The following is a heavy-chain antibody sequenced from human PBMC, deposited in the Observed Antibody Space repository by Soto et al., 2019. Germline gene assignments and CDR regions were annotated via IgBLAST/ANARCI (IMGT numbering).Heavy chain of an antibody. D-gene: IGHD6-13*01. CDR2: INSDGSST. CDR3: ARDRYSSSWYWFDP. Sequence: HPGGSLRLSCAASGFTFSSYWMHWVRQAPGKGLVWVSRINSDGSSTSYADSVKGRFTISRDNAKNTLYLQMSSLRAEDTAVYYCARDRYSSSWYWFDPWGQGTLVTVSS. CDR1: GFTFSSYW. V-gene: IGHV3-74*01. J-gene: IGHJ5*02.